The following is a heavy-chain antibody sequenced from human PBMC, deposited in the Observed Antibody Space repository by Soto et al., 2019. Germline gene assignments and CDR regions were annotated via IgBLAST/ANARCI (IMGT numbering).Heavy chain of an antibody. CDR3: ARDGIGGTVFRGFCDY. Sequence: QKYLVESGGGVVQPGGSLRLSCVASGSIFSGYGMHWVRQAPGKGLGWVAVIWCDGRNKYYADSVKGRFTISRDNSKNMLYLQMDSLRAEDTAVYYCARDGIGGTVFRGFCDYWGQGTLVTVSS. CDR2: IWCDGRNK. J-gene: IGHJ4*02. CDR1: GSIFSGYG. V-gene: IGHV3-33*01. D-gene: IGHD1-7*01.